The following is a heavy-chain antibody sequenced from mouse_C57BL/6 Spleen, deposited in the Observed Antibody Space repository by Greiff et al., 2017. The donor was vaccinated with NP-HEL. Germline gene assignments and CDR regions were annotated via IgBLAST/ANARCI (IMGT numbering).Heavy chain of an antibody. V-gene: IGHV5-6*02. CDR1: GFTFSSYG. Sequence: DVKLVESGGDLVKPGGSLKLSCAASGFTFSSYGMSWVRQTPDKRLEWVATISSGGSYTYYPDSVKGRFTISRDNAKNTLYLQMSSLKSEDTAMYYCARHTTTVVAEAMDYWGQGTSVTVSS. CDR2: ISSGGSYT. CDR3: ARHTTTVVAEAMDY. D-gene: IGHD1-1*01. J-gene: IGHJ4*01.